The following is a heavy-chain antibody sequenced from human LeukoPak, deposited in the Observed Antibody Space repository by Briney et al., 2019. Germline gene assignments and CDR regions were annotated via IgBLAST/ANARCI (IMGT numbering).Heavy chain of an antibody. D-gene: IGHD6-13*01. CDR3: ARDRRQAGMGFDY. CDR2: IWYDGSNK. Sequence: GRSLRLSCAASGFTFSSYGMHWVRQAPGKGLEWVAVIWYDGSNKYYADSVKGRFTISGDNSKNTLYLQMNSLRAEDTAVYYCARDRRQAGMGFDYWGQGTLVTVSS. CDR1: GFTFSSYG. J-gene: IGHJ4*02. V-gene: IGHV3-33*01.